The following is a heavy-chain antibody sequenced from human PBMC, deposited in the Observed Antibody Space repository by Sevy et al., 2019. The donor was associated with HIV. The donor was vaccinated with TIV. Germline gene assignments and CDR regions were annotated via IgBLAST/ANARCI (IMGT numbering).Heavy chain of an antibody. J-gene: IGHJ4*02. CDR1: GFTFSSYW. D-gene: IGHD6-25*01. CDR2: IKQDGSER. V-gene: IGHV3-7*01. Sequence: GGSLRLSCAASGFTFSSYWMSWVRQAPGKGLEWVANIKQDGSERYYLDSVKGRFTISRDNAKNSLYLQMDSLRAEDTAGYYCAGGGQRFDYWGQGTLVTVSS. CDR3: AGGGQRFDY.